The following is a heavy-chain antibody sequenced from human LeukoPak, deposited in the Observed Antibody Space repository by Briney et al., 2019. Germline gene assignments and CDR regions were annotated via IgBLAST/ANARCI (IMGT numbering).Heavy chain of an antibody. CDR3: ARGGSGYCSAGSCYPINY. CDR1: GFTFSSYW. J-gene: IGHJ4*02. CDR2: INSDGSST. V-gene: IGHV3-74*01. D-gene: IGHD2-15*01. Sequence: GGSLRLSCAASGFTFSSYWMHWVRQAPGKGLVWVSRINSDGSSTSYADSVKGRFTISRDNAKNTLYLQMNSLRAEDTAVYYCARGGSGYCSAGSCYPINYWGQGTLVTVSS.